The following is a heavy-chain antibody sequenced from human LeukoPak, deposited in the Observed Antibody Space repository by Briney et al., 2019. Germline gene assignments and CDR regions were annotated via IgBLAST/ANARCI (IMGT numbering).Heavy chain of an antibody. CDR3: AKDDCSSTSCYNSLPYGMDV. D-gene: IGHD2-2*02. Sequence: PGGSLRLSCAASGFTFSSYAMSWVRHAPGKGLERVSAISGSGGSTYYADSVKGRFTISRDNSKNTLYLQMNSLRAEYTAVYYCAKDDCSSTSCYNSLPYGMDVWGQGTTVTVSS. J-gene: IGHJ6*02. CDR2: ISGSGGST. V-gene: IGHV3-23*01. CDR1: GFTFSSYA.